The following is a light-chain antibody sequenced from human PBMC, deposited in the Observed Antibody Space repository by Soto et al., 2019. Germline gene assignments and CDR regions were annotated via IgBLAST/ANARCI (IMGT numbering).Light chain of an antibody. CDR3: MQALQTPLT. J-gene: IGKJ4*01. V-gene: IGKV2-28*01. CDR2: LGS. Sequence: DIVMTQSPLSLPVTPGEPASISCKSSQSLLNSNGYNYLDWYLQKPGQSPQLLIYLGSNRAPGVSDRFTGSGSGTDFTLKISRVEAEDVGVYYCMQALQTPLTFGGGTKVDIK. CDR1: QSLLNSNGYNY.